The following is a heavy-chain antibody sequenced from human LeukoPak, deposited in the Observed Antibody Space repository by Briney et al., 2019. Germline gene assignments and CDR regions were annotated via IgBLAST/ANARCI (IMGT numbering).Heavy chain of an antibody. J-gene: IGHJ4*02. CDR3: AKQGQRTFDY. CDR1: GFTFSSYG. CDR2: IRYVGSNK. V-gene: IGHV3-30*02. Sequence: SGGSLRLSCAASGFTFSSYGMHWVRQAPGKGLEWVAFIRYVGSNKYYADSVKGRFTISRDNSKNTLYLQMNSLRAEDTAVYYCAKQGQRTFDYWGQGTLVTVSS.